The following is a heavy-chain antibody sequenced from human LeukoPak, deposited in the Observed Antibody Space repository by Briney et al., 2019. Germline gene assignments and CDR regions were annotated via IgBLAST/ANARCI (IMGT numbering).Heavy chain of an antibody. CDR3: ARDPVVGATNWFDP. J-gene: IGHJ5*02. V-gene: IGHV4-4*07. D-gene: IGHD1-26*01. CDR1: GGSISSYY. CDR2: ISPGGST. Sequence: SETLSLTCTVSGGSISSYYWSWIRQPAGKGLEWIGRISPGGSTNYNPSLKSRVTMSADTSKNQLSLKLSSVTAADTAVYHCARDPVVGATNWFDPWGQGTLVTVSS.